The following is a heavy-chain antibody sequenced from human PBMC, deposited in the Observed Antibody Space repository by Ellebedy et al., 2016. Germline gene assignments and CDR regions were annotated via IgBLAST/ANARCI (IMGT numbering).Heavy chain of an antibody. D-gene: IGHD7-27*01. CDR1: GFTFSGTW. V-gene: IGHV3-7*01. CDR3: AKDLPNWANDY. Sequence: GGSLRLXXAASGFTFSGTWMNWVRQAPGKGLEWVANINQDGSEKHYVDSVKGRFTISRDDAKNSVYLQMNNLRADDTAIYYCAKDLPNWANDYWGQGALVTVSS. J-gene: IGHJ4*02. CDR2: INQDGSEK.